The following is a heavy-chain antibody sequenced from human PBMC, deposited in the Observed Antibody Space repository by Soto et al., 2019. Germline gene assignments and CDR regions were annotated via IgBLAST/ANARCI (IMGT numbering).Heavy chain of an antibody. V-gene: IGHV3-23*01. J-gene: IGHJ3*02. Sequence: EVQLLESGGGLVQPGGSLRLSCAASGFTFSSYAMSWVRQAPGKGLEWVSAISGSGGSTYDADSVKGRFTISRDNSKNTLYLQMNSLRAEDTAVYYCAKVIVAAADIEGAFDIWGQGTMVTVSS. CDR2: ISGSGGST. CDR1: GFTFSSYA. D-gene: IGHD6-13*01. CDR3: AKVIVAAADIEGAFDI.